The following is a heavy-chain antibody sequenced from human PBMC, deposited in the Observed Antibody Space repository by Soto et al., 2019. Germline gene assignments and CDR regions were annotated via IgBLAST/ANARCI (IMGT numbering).Heavy chain of an antibody. D-gene: IGHD6-13*01. CDR2: IYYSGST. Sequence: SETLSLTCTVSGGSISSYYWSWIRQPPGKGLEWIGYIYYSGSTNYNPSLKSRVTISVDTSKNQCSLNLSSVTAADTAVYYCASSTGYSSSIFDYWGQGTLVTVSS. V-gene: IGHV4-59*08. CDR1: GGSISSYY. CDR3: ASSTGYSSSIFDY. J-gene: IGHJ4*02.